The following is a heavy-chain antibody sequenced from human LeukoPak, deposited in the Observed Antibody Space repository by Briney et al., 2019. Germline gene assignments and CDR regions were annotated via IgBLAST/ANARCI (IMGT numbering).Heavy chain of an antibody. CDR3: AGGMYSRRWFFDY. CDR1: GGSISSYY. CDR2: IYYSGST. J-gene: IGHJ4*02. D-gene: IGHD6-13*01. V-gene: IGHV4-59*01. Sequence: SETLSLTCTVSGGSISSYYWSWIRQPPGKGLEWIGYIYYSGSTNYNPSLKSRVTISVDTSKNHFSLKLSSVTAADTAVYYCAGGMYSRRWFFDYWGQGTLVTVSS.